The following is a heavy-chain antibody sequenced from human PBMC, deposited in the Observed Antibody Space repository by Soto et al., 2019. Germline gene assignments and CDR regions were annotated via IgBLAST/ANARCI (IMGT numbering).Heavy chain of an antibody. Sequence: GWSLRLSCAASGFTFSTYAMSWVRQAPGKGLEWVSTIDNSGGITYYADSVKGRFTISRDNSKNTLYLQMNSLRAEDTAVYYCAKGGYNYGFLFDCWGQGTLVTVSS. D-gene: IGHD5-18*01. CDR3: AKGGYNYGFLFDC. J-gene: IGHJ4*02. V-gene: IGHV3-23*05. CDR1: GFTFSTYA. CDR2: IDNSGGIT.